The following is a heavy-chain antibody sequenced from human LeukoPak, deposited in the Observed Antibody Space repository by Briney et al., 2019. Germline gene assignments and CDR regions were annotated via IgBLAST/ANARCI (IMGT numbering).Heavy chain of an antibody. D-gene: IGHD3-22*01. J-gene: IGHJ4*02. CDR1: GGSFSGYY. CDR2: IYYSGST. CDR3: ARDSHSSGYYYFDY. V-gene: IGHV4-34*09. Sequence: PSETLSLTCAVYGGSFSGYYWSWIRQPPGKGREWIGYIYYSGSTYYNPSLKSRVTISVDTSKNQFSLKLSAVTAADTAVYYCARDSHSSGYYYFDYWGQGTLVTVSS.